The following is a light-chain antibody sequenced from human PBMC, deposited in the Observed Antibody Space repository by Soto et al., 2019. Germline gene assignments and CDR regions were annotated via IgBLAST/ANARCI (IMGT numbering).Light chain of an antibody. CDR2: WAS. CDR3: QQYYSTPWT. Sequence: DIVMTQSPDSLAVSLGERATINCKSRQSVLNSSNNKNYLAWYQQKPGQPPKLLIYWASTRESGVPDRFSGSGSGTDFTLTISSLQAEDVAVYYCQQYYSTPWTFGQGTKVDIK. J-gene: IGKJ1*01. CDR1: QSVLNSSNNKNY. V-gene: IGKV4-1*01.